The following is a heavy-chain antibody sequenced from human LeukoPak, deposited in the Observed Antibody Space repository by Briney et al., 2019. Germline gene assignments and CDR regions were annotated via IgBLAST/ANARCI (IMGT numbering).Heavy chain of an antibody. CDR2: ISWNSGSI. J-gene: IGHJ4*02. D-gene: IGHD6-13*01. CDR3: AKDVGRQQLGNFDY. Sequence: GGPLRLSCAASGFTFNDYAMHWVRQAPGKGLEWVSGISWNSGSIGYADSVKGRFTISRDNAKNSLYLQMNSLRAEDTALYYCAKDVGRQQLGNFDYWGQGTLVTVSS. CDR1: GFTFNDYA. V-gene: IGHV3-9*01.